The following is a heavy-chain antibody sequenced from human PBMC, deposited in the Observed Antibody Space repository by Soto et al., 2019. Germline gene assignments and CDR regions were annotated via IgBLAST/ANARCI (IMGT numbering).Heavy chain of an antibody. CDR3: ARDRRGIAAAGKGLYGMDV. J-gene: IGHJ6*02. Sequence: PSETLSLTCAVSGGSISSSNWWSWVRQPPGKGLEWIGEIYHSGSTNYNPSLKSRVTISVDKSKNQFSLKLSSVTAADTAVYYCARDRRGIAAAGKGLYGMDVWGQGTTVTVSS. D-gene: IGHD6-13*01. V-gene: IGHV4-4*02. CDR2: IYHSGST. CDR1: GGSISSSNW.